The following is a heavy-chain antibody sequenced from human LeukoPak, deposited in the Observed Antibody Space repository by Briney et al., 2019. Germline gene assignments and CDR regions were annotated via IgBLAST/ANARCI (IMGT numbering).Heavy chain of an antibody. D-gene: IGHD6-19*01. V-gene: IGHV3-23*01. Sequence: GGSLRLSCAASGFTFSSYWMSWVRQAPGKGLGWVSAISGSGGSTYYADSVKGRFTISRDNSKNTLYLQMNSLRAEDTAVYYCATAVAGLWFDPWGQGTLVTVSS. J-gene: IGHJ5*02. CDR3: ATAVAGLWFDP. CDR1: GFTFSSYW. CDR2: ISGSGGST.